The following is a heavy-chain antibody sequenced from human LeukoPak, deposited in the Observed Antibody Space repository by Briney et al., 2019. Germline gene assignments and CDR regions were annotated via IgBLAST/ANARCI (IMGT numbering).Heavy chain of an antibody. CDR2: ISYDGSNE. J-gene: IGHJ5*02. D-gene: IGHD3-10*01. CDR1: GFTFSSYV. V-gene: IGHV3-30*04. CDR3: AREPSTKYYGSGGWFDP. Sequence: PGGSLRLSCAASGFTFSSYVMHWVRQAPGKGLEWVAVISYDGSNEYYADSVKGRFTISRDNSKNTLYLQMNSLRAADTAVYYCAREPSTKYYGSGGWFDPWGQGTLVTVSS.